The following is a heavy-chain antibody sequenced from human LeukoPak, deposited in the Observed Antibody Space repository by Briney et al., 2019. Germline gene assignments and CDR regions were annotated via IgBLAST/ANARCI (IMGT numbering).Heavy chain of an antibody. J-gene: IGHJ4*02. CDR2: IASDGSST. Sequence: GGSLRLSCAASGFTFSSYWMNWVRQAPGKGLVWVSRIASDGSSTTYADSVKGRFSISRDNAKNTLYLQMNSLRAEGTAVYYCAKDRLQDSSGWYTDYFDYWGQGTLVTVSS. D-gene: IGHD6-19*01. V-gene: IGHV3-74*01. CDR3: AKDRLQDSSGWYTDYFDY. CDR1: GFTFSSYW.